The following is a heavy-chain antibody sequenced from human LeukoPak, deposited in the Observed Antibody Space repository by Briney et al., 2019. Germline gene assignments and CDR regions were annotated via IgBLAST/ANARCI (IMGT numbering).Heavy chain of an antibody. CDR3: AGVSLTRLGSSTDALDI. J-gene: IGHJ3*02. CDR1: GYTFTGYY. CDR2: INPNSGGT. D-gene: IGHD1-26*01. V-gene: IGHV1-2*02. Sequence: GASVKVSCKASGYTFTGYYMHWVRQAPGQGLEWMGWINPNSGGTNYAQKFQGRVTMTRDTSISTAYMELSRLRSDDTAVYYCAGVSLTRLGSSTDALDIWGQGTMVTVSS.